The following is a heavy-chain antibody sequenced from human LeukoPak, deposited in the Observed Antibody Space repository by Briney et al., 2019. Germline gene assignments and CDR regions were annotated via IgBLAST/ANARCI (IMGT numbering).Heavy chain of an antibody. CDR3: AREGDSSGYFDY. CDR1: GFTFSSYA. Sequence: GGSLRLSCAASGFTFSSYATHWVRQAPGKGLEWVAVISYDGSNKYYADSVKGRFTISRDNSKNTLYLQMNSLRAEDTAVYYCAREGDSSGYFDYWGQGTLVTVSS. D-gene: IGHD3-22*01. J-gene: IGHJ4*02. CDR2: ISYDGSNK. V-gene: IGHV3-30-3*01.